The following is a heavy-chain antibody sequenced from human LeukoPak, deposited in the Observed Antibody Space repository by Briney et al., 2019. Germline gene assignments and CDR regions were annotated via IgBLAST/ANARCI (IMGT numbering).Heavy chain of an antibody. CDR3: ARGEGRYYDFWSGLGY. CDR1: GDSISRGSHY. D-gene: IGHD3-3*01. CDR2: VYTTGST. V-gene: IGHV4-61*02. J-gene: IGHJ4*02. Sequence: PSQTLSLTCIVSGDSISRGSHYWSWIRQPAGKGLEWIGRVYTTGSTDYNPSLKRRVSISVDTSRNQFSLRVNSVTAADTAVYYCARGEGRYYDFWSGLGYWGQGTLVTVSS.